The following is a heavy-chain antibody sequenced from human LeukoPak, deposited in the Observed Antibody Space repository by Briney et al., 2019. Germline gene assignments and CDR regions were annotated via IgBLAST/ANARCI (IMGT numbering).Heavy chain of an antibody. Sequence: GASVKVSCKASGYTFTSYYMHWVRQAPGQGLEWMGIINPSGGSTSYAQKFQGRVTMTRDTSTSTVYMELSSLRSEDTAVYHCARDWDPYCSSNSCHSFDYWGQGTLVTVSS. CDR1: GYTFTSYY. CDR3: ARDWDPYCSSNSCHSFDY. J-gene: IGHJ4*02. V-gene: IGHV1-46*01. CDR2: INPSGGST. D-gene: IGHD2-2*01.